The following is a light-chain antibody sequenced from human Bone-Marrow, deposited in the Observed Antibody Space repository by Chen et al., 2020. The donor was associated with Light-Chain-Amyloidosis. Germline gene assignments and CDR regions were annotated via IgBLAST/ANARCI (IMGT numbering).Light chain of an antibody. Sequence: QSALTQPASVSASPGQSITIYCTGSSSDVGGYDYVSWYQQHPGKAPKLLIYDVRIRPSGGSNRFSGSKSGNTASLAISGLLTEDEAAYYCSSYTSSSAPVVFGGGTKLTVL. J-gene: IGLJ2*01. CDR2: DVR. V-gene: IGLV2-14*03. CDR3: SSYTSSSAPVV. CDR1: SSDVGGYDY.